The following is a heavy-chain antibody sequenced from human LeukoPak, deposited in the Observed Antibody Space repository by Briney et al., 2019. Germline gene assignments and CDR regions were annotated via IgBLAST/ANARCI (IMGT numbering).Heavy chain of an antibody. CDR3: ARGSWGGSGWWSSIVGATTQGFDY. J-gene: IGHJ4*02. Sequence: ASVKVSCKASGYTFTIYDINWVRQATGQGLEWMGWMNPNSGNTGYARKFQGRVTITRNTSISTAYMELRSLRSDDTAVYYCARGSWGGSGWWSSIVGATTQGFDYWGQGTLVTVSS. D-gene: IGHD1-26*01. CDR2: MNPNSGNT. V-gene: IGHV1-8*03. CDR1: GYTFTIYD.